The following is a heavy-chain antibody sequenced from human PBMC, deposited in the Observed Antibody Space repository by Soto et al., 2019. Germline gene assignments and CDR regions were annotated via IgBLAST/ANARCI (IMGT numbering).Heavy chain of an antibody. V-gene: IGHV3-73*02. CDR2: IRSKANSYAT. Sequence: VQLVESGGGLVQPGGSLKLSCAASGFTFSGSAMHWVRQASGKGLEWVGRIRSKANSYATAYAASVKGRFTISRDDSKNTAYLQMNSLKTEDTAVYYCTRHLINTPYYFDYWGQGTLVTVSS. D-gene: IGHD2-8*01. CDR1: GFTFSGSA. J-gene: IGHJ4*02. CDR3: TRHLINTPYYFDY.